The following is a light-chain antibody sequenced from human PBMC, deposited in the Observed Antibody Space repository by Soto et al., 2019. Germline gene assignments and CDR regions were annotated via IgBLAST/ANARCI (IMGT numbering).Light chain of an antibody. CDR1: SSDIGGYYY. V-gene: IGLV2-14*01. CDR3: TSYSSSSTFYV. CDR2: QVS. Sequence: QSALTQPASVSGSPGQSIIISCTGTSSDIGGYYYVSWYQHHPGRAPKLIIYQVSNRPSGVSNRFSGSKSGNTASLTISGLQAEDEADYYCTSYSSSSTFYVLGYGTKVT. J-gene: IGLJ1*01.